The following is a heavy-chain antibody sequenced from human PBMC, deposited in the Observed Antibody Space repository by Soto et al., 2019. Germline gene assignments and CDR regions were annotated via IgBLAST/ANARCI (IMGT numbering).Heavy chain of an antibody. CDR2: FDPEDGET. D-gene: IGHD6-13*01. CDR1: GYTLTELS. V-gene: IGHV1-24*01. J-gene: IGHJ3*02. Sequence: ASVKVSCKVSGYTLTELSMHWVRQAPGEGLEWMGGFDPEDGETIYAQKFQGRVTMTEDTSTDTAYMELGSLRSEDTAVYYCASAPPIRYSSGWYVRQGAFDIWGQGTMVTVSS. CDR3: ASAPPIRYSSGWYVRQGAFDI.